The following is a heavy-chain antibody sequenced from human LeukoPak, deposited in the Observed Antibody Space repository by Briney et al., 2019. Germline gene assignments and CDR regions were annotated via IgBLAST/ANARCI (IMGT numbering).Heavy chain of an antibody. CDR2: ISYDGSNK. CDR1: GFTFSSYA. Sequence: PGGSLRLSCAASGFTFSSYAMHWVRQAPGKGLEWVAVISYDGSNKYYADSVKGRFTISRDNAKNSLYLQMNSLRAEDTAVYYCAAPVEVDYWGQGTLVTVSS. CDR3: AAPVEVDY. V-gene: IGHV3-30-3*01. D-gene: IGHD4-23*01. J-gene: IGHJ4*02.